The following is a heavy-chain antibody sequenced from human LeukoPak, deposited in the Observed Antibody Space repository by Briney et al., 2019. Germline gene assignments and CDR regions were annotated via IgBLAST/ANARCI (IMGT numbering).Heavy chain of an antibody. CDR1: GLTFSNYE. J-gene: IGHJ4*02. V-gene: IGHV3-48*03. CDR3: ARGRRGSGSYWGREFDY. D-gene: IGHD3-10*01. CDR2: ISSSGSNI. Sequence: PGGSLRLSCAASGLTFSNYEMNWVRQAPGKGLEWISYISSSGSNIHYADSVKGRFTISRENAKNSLYLQMNSLRAEDTAVYYCARGRRGSGSYWGREFDYWGQGTLVTVSS.